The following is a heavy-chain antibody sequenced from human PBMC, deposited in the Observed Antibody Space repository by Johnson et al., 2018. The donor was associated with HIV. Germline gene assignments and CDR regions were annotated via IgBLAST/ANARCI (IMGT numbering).Heavy chain of an antibody. V-gene: IGHV3-30*04. CDR2: ISFDGGTK. J-gene: IGHJ3*01. CDR1: GFTFGSYA. D-gene: IGHD1-1*01. CDR3: AREGNWNPTYGFDV. Sequence: QVQLVESGGGVVQPGRSLRLSCAASGFTFGSYAMHWVRQAPGKGLEWVALISFDGGTKYYADSVKGRFIISRDDSKDTLYLQMNSLRDEDTAVYYCAREGNWNPTYGFDVWGQGTIATVSS.